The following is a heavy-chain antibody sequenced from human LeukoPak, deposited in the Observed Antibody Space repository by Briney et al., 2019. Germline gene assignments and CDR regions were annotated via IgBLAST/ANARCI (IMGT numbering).Heavy chain of an antibody. CDR3: ARDRGSGWYYFDY. CDR2: INPSGGST. D-gene: IGHD6-19*01. V-gene: IGHV1-46*01. CDR1: GYTFTSYY. J-gene: IGHJ4*02. Sequence: ASVKVSCKASGYTFTSYYMHWVRQAPGQGLEWMGIINPSGGSTSYAQKFRCRVTMTRDTSTSTVYMELSSLRSEDTAVYYCARDRGSGWYYFDYWGQGTLVTVSS.